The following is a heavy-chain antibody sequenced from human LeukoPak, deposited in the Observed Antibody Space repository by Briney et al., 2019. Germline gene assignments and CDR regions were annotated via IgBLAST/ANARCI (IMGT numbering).Heavy chain of an antibody. Sequence: ASLKVSCKASGYTFTTYTIHWVRQAPGQGLEWMGWISAYNGNTNYAQKLQGRVTMTTDTSTSTAYMELRSLRSDDTAAYYCTRGLRTLTMVRGVDVGYWGQGTLVTVSS. J-gene: IGHJ4*02. D-gene: IGHD3-10*01. CDR2: ISAYNGNT. CDR3: TRGLRTLTMVRGVDVGY. CDR1: GYTFTTYT. V-gene: IGHV1-18*01.